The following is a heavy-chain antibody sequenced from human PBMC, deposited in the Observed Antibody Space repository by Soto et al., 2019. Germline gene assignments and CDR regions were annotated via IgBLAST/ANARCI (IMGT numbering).Heavy chain of an antibody. D-gene: IGHD2-21*01. J-gene: IGHJ4*02. CDR1: GFTFSDHY. CDR2: ISPRTTYK. V-gene: IGHV3-11*06. Sequence: QVQLVESGGGLVKPGGSLRLSCASSGFTFSDHYMSWIRRSPGKGLEFLSYISPRTTYKNYGDSVKGRFTISRDNAKNSLYLQLNSLRAEDTAIYYCSRGGGGGLFDLWGQGTFVTVSS. CDR3: SRGGGGGLFDL.